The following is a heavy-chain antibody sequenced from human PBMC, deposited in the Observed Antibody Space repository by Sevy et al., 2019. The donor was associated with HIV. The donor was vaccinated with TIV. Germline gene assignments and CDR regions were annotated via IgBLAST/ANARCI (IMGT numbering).Heavy chain of an antibody. J-gene: IGHJ4*02. V-gene: IGHV3-15*01. CDR2: IKSKNEGATR. Sequence: GGSLRLSCAASGLTFTNAWMSWVRQAPGKGLEWVGRIKSKNEGATRDFAAPVKGRFAISRDDSKNTLFLQMDSLKTEDTAVYYCTAGVGTSDIDHWGQGILVTVSS. CDR1: GLTFTNAW. D-gene: IGHD1-26*01. CDR3: TAGVGTSDIDH.